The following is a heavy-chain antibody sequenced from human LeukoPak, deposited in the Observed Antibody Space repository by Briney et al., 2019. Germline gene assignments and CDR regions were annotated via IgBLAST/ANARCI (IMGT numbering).Heavy chain of an antibody. CDR2: ISSGGDST. Sequence: PGGSLRLSCAASGFTFSKFWMSWVRQAPGKGLEWVSAISSGGDSTYYADSVRGRFTISRDNSKNTLYLQMNSLRAEDTAVYYCAKDLNDYFDYWGQGTLVTVSS. J-gene: IGHJ4*02. CDR1: GFTFSKFW. V-gene: IGHV3-23*01. CDR3: AKDLNDYFDY.